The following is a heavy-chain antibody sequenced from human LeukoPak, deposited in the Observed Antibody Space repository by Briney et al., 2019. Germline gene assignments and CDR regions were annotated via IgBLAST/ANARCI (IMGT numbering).Heavy chain of an antibody. J-gene: IGHJ4*02. CDR1: GFTLSSYS. V-gene: IGHV3-21*01. Sequence: PGGSLRLSCAASGFTLSSYSMNWVRQAPGKGLEWVSSISSSSSYIYYADSVKGRFTISRDNAKNSLYLQMNSLRAEDTAVYYCARGSASSSWYKSDDYWGQGTLVTVSS. CDR2: ISSSSSYI. D-gene: IGHD6-13*01. CDR3: ARGSASSSWYKSDDY.